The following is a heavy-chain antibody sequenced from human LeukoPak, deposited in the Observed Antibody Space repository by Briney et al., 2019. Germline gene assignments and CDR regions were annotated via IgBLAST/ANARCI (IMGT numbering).Heavy chain of an antibody. Sequence: ASVKVSGKASGYTFTSYGISWVRQALGQGLEWMGWISAYNGNTNYAKKLQGRVTMTTDTSTSIAYMELRSLRSDDTAVYYCARLITGTTEALVGWFDPWGQGTLVTASS. CDR2: ISAYNGNT. CDR1: GYTFTSYG. CDR3: ARLITGTTEALVGWFDP. J-gene: IGHJ5*02. V-gene: IGHV1-18*01. D-gene: IGHD1-7*01.